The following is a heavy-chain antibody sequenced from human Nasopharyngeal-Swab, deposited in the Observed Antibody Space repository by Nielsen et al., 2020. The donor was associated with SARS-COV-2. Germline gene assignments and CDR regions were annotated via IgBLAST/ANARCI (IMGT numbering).Heavy chain of an antibody. CDR1: GFTFSNYW. D-gene: IGHD5-18*01. CDR3: AKDQLGYSYGTLYGMDV. CDR2: VKQDGTEK. Sequence: GGSLRLSCAASGFTFSNYWMTWVRQAPGKGLEWVANVKQDGTEKYYVDSVKGRFTISRDNAKNSLYLQMNSLRAEDTAVYYCAKDQLGYSYGTLYGMDVWGQGTTVTVSS. J-gene: IGHJ6*02. V-gene: IGHV3-7*03.